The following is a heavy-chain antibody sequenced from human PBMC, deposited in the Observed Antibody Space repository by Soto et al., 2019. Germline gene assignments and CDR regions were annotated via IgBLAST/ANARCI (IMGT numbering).Heavy chain of an antibody. D-gene: IGHD2-2*01. CDR3: ARVFLGQPTRQYSGMDV. CDR2: IYHSGST. CDR1: GVSSSSIDC. V-gene: IGHV4-4*02. Sequence: PSGTLSLTCSFSGVSSSSIDCCIWVRQPPGKGLEWIGEIYHSGSTNYNPSLKSRVTISVDKSKNQFSLKLSSVTAADTAVYYCARVFLGQPTRQYSGMDVWGHRTKLT. J-gene: IGHJ6*01.